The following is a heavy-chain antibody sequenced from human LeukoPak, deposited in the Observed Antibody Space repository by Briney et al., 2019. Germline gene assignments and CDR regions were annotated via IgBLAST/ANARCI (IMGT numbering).Heavy chain of an antibody. CDR2: ISYDGSNK. D-gene: IGHD3-22*01. V-gene: IGHV3-30*18. Sequence: GRSLRLSCAASGFTFSNYGIHWVRQAPGKGLEWVAVISYDGSNKDYADSVKGRFTISRDNSKNTLYLQMNSLRPEDTAVYYCANDVVIMIVVGGGFDPWGQGTLVTVSS. CDR3: ANDVVIMIVVGGGFDP. J-gene: IGHJ5*02. CDR1: GFTFSNYG.